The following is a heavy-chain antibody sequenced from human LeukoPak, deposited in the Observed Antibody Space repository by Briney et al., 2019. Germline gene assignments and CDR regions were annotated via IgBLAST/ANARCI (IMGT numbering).Heavy chain of an antibody. CDR1: GGSISSYY. Sequence: SETLSLTCTVSGGSISSYYWSWIRQPPGKGLEWIGYIYYSGSTNYNPSLKSRVTISVDTSKNQFSLKLSSVTAADTAVYYCARADDILTGYYDPGAFDIWAKGQWSPSLQ. CDR3: ARADDILTGYYDPGAFDI. V-gene: IGHV4-59*01. CDR2: IYYSGST. D-gene: IGHD3-9*01. J-gene: IGHJ3*02.